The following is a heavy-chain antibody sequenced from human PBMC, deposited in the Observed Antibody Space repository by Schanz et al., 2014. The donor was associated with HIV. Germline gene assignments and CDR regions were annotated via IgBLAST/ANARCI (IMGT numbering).Heavy chain of an antibody. CDR1: GYTFTASY. D-gene: IGHD1-26*01. J-gene: IGHJ6*02. CDR3: ARDPSGRPTSTMDV. CDR2: INPNSGAS. V-gene: IGHV1-2*02. Sequence: QVQLVQSGAELKKPGASVRVSCKASGYTFTASYIHWVRQAPGQGLEWMGWINPNSGASKFVQKFQGRVAMTRDTSMSTAFMEMTRLRSDDTAVYFCARDPSGRPTSTMDVWGQGTTVTVS.